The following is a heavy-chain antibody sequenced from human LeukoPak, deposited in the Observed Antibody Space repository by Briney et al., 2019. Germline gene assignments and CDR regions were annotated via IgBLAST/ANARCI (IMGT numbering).Heavy chain of an antibody. V-gene: IGHV4-4*07. CDR1: GASISSYY. D-gene: IGHD2-2*01. CDR2: ISSSGST. CDR3: ARDTAAGYFDP. J-gene: IGHJ5*02. Sequence: PSETLSLTCSVSGASISSYYWSWFRQPAGRGLEYIGRISSSGSTNYYHSFESRVSTSIDTSSNQVSLRLSPVTAADTAVYFCARDTAAGYFDPWGQGILVTVSS.